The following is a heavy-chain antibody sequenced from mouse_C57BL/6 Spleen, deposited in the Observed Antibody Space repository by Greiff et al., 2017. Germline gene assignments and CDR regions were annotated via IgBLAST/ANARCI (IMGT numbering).Heavy chain of an antibody. CDR1: GFTFSSYA. D-gene: IGHD4-1*01. CDR3: ASLGSYAMDY. CDR2: ISDGGSYT. Sequence: EVQRVESGGGLVKPGGSLKLSCAASGFTFSSYAMSWVRQTPEKRLEWVATISDGGSYTYYPDNVKGRFTISRDNAKNNLYLQMSHLKSEDTAMYYCASLGSYAMDYWGQGTSVTVSS. V-gene: IGHV5-4*01. J-gene: IGHJ4*01.